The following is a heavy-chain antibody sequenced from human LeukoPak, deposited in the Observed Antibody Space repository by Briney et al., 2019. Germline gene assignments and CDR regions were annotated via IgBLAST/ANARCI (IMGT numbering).Heavy chain of an antibody. J-gene: IGHJ3*02. Sequence: ASAKVSRKASGYTFTGYYIHWGRQAPGHGLEGMVWIKPNTGGTNYAQIFQGRLTMTRDTSISTAHMELSRLRSDDTARYYCASRGFFGVVYPEGPFDIWGQGTMVTVSS. CDR2: IKPNTGGT. D-gene: IGHD3-3*01. CDR1: GYTFTGYY. CDR3: ASRGFFGVVYPEGPFDI. V-gene: IGHV1-2*02.